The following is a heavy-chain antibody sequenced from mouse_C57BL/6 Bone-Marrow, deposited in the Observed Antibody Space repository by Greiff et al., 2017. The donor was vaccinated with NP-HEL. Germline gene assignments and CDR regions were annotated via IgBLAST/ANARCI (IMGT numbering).Heavy chain of an antibody. CDR3: ARDDGYYCFFDY. D-gene: IGHD2-3*01. V-gene: IGHV5-16*01. CDR1: GFTFSDYY. Sequence: EVHLVESEGGLVQPGSSMKLSCTASGFTFSDYYMAWVRQVPEKGLEWVANINYDGSSTYYLDPLKSRFIISRDNAKNILYLQMSSLKSEDTATYYCARDDGYYCFFDYWGQGTTLTVSS. J-gene: IGHJ2*01. CDR2: INYDGSST.